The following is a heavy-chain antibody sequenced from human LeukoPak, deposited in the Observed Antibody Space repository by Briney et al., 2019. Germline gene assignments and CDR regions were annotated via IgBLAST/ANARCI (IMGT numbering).Heavy chain of an antibody. Sequence: GASVKVSCKASGYTFTGYYIHWVRQAPGQGLEWMGWIIPNSGGTNYAQKFQGRVTMTRDTSINTAYMELNSLISDDTAVYYCAREGYYYMDVWGKGTTVTVSS. CDR1: GYTFTGYY. CDR2: IIPNSGGT. J-gene: IGHJ6*03. CDR3: AREGYYYMDV. V-gene: IGHV1-2*02.